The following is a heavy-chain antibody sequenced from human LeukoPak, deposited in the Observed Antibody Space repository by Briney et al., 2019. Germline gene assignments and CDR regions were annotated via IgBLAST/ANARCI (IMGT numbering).Heavy chain of an antibody. CDR3: ARVLAVAGTGGMDV. CDR2: ISYDGSNK. D-gene: IGHD6-19*01. V-gene: IGHV3-30*03. Sequence: GGSLRLSCAASGFTFSSYGMHWVRQAPGKGLEWVAVISYDGSNKYYADSVKGRFTISRDNSKNTLYLQMISLRAEDTAVYYCARVLAVAGTGGMDVWGQGTTVTVSS. CDR1: GFTFSSYG. J-gene: IGHJ6*02.